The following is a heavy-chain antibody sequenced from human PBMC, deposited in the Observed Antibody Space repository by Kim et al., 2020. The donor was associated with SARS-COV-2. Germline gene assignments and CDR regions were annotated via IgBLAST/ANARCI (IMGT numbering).Heavy chain of an antibody. V-gene: IGHV1-69*04. J-gene: IGHJ6*02. CDR3: ARGKGRRDGYKHDMLYDYYGMDV. CDR2: IIPILGIA. CDR1: GGTFSSYA. Sequence: SVKVSCKASGGTFSSYAISWVRQAPGQGLEWMGRIIPILGIANYAQKFQRRVTITADKSTSTAYMELSSLRSEDTAVYYCARGKGRRDGYKHDMLYDYYGMDVWGQGTTVTVSS. D-gene: IGHD5-12*01.